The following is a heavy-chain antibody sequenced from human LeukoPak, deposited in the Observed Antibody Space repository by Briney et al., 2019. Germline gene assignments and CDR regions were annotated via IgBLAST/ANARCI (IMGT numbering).Heavy chain of an antibody. Sequence: GGSLRLSCAASEFTFSSYSMNWVRQAPGKGLEWVSSIISSSSNIYYADSVRGRFTISRDNAKKSLYLQMNSLRAEDTGVYYCARSRYCSGGNCYLDAFDIWGQGTMVTVSS. J-gene: IGHJ3*02. CDR2: IISSSSNI. V-gene: IGHV3-21*01. D-gene: IGHD2-15*01. CDR1: EFTFSSYS. CDR3: ARSRYCSGGNCYLDAFDI.